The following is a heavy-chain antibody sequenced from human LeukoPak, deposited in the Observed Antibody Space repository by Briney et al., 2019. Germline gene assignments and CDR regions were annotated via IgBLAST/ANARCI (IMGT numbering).Heavy chain of an antibody. Sequence: PGGSLRLSCAASGFTFTTYWMHWVRQAPGKGLVWVSHINSDGSITSYADSVKGRFTISRDNAKNTLYLQMNSLRAEDTAVYYCATLYDFWRYFDYWGQGTLVTVSS. J-gene: IGHJ4*02. V-gene: IGHV3-74*01. CDR1: GFTFTTYW. CDR2: INSDGSIT. CDR3: ATLYDFWRYFDY. D-gene: IGHD3-3*01.